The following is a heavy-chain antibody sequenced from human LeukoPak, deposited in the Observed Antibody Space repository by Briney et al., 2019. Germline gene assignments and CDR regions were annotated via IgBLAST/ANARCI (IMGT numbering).Heavy chain of an antibody. CDR2: ISGSGGST. CDR1: GFTFSSYA. J-gene: IGHJ1*01. D-gene: IGHD6-19*01. CDR3: AKSRIAVAGTPVQH. Sequence: GGSLRLSCTASGFTFSSYAMSWVRQAPGKGLEWVSAISGSGGSTYYADSVKGRFTISRDNSKNTLYLQMNSLRAEDTAVYYCAKSRIAVAGTPVQHWGQGTLVTVSS. V-gene: IGHV3-23*01.